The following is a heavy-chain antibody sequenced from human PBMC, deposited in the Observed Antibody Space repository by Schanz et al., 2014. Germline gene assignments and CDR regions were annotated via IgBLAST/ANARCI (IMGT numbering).Heavy chain of an antibody. V-gene: IGHV3-23*04. D-gene: IGHD5-18*01. Sequence: EVHLVESGGGLVQPGGSLRLSCAASGITFSSHSFNWVRQAPGKGLEWVSAISGSGGSTYYADSVKGRFTISRDNAKNSVFLQMNSLRAEDTAVYYCVRVSFADPRLYRGMDRDIDYWGQGTLVTVSS. CDR1: GITFSSHS. CDR2: ISGSGGST. J-gene: IGHJ4*02. CDR3: VRVSFADPRLYRGMDRDIDY.